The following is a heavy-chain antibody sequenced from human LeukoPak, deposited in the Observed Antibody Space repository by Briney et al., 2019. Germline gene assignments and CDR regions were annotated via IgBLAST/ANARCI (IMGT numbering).Heavy chain of an antibody. CDR1: GFTFSSYW. Sequence: GGSLRLSCAASGFTFSSYWMSWVRQAPGKGLEWVANIKQDGSEKYYVDSVKGRFTISRDNAKNSLYLQMNSLGAEDTAVYYCARVSSSWLYYMDVWGKGTTVTVSS. D-gene: IGHD6-13*01. CDR3: ARVSSSWLYYMDV. V-gene: IGHV3-7*01. CDR2: IKQDGSEK. J-gene: IGHJ6*03.